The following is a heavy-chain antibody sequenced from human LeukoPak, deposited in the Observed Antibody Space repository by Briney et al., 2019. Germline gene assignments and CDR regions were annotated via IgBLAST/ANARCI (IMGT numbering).Heavy chain of an antibody. CDR1: GFTFSSYS. J-gene: IGHJ4*02. Sequence: PGGSLRLSCAASGFTFSSYSMNWVRQAPGKGLEWVSSISSSSSYIYYADSVKGRFTISRDNAKNSLYLQMNSLRAEDTAVYYCAREANGGIAVVGTFDYWGQGTLVTVSS. CDR2: ISSSSSYI. D-gene: IGHD6-19*01. V-gene: IGHV3-21*01. CDR3: AREANGGIAVVGTFDY.